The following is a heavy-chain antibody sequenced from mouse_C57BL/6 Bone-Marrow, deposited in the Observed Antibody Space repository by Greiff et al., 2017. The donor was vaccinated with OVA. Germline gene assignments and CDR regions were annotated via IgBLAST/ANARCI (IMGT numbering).Heavy chain of an antibody. Sequence: VHLVESGAELARPGASVKLSCKASGYTFTSYGISWVKQRTGQGLEWIGEIYPRSGNTYYNEKFKGKATLTADKSSSTAYMELRSLTSEDSAVYFCARSGYYGSGFAYWGQGTLVTVSA. CDR1: GYTFTSYG. J-gene: IGHJ3*01. CDR2: IYPRSGNT. V-gene: IGHV1-81*01. D-gene: IGHD1-1*01. CDR3: ARSGYYGSGFAY.